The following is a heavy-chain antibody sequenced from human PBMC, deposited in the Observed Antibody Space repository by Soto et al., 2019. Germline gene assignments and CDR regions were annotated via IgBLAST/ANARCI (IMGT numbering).Heavy chain of an antibody. Sequence: QVQLQQWGAGLLKPSETLSLTCAVYGGSFSGYYWSWIRQPPGKGLEWIGEINHSGSTNYNPSLXSXVXXSVDTSQNQFSLKLSSVTAAATAGYYCASSGQLGYWGQGTLVTVSS. J-gene: IGHJ4*02. CDR2: INHSGST. CDR3: ASSGQLGY. CDR1: GGSFSGYY. V-gene: IGHV4-34*01.